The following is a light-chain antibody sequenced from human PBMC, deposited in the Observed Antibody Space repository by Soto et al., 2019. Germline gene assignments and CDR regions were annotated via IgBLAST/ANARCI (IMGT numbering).Light chain of an antibody. CDR3: QQRSNWPPYT. J-gene: IGKJ2*01. CDR1: QSVSSY. V-gene: IGKV3-11*01. CDR2: DAS. Sequence: EIVLTQSPATLSLSPGERATLSCRASQSVSSYLAWYKQKPGQAPRLLIYDASNRATGIPARFSGSGYGTDFTLTISSLEPEDFAVYYCQQRSNWPPYTFGQGTKLEIK.